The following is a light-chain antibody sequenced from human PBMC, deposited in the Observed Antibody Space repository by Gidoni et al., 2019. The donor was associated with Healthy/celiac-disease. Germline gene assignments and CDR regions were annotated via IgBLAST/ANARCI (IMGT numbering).Light chain of an antibody. CDR2: AAS. CDR3: QKYNRATQIT. V-gene: IGKV1-27*01. Sequence: IQMPQSPSSLSASVGDRVTITCRASQGISNYLAWYQQKPEKCPKLLIYAASTLQSGVPSRLSGSGSGTDFTLTISSLKPEDVATDYCQKYNRATQITCGPGTKVDMK. J-gene: IGKJ3*01. CDR1: QGISNY.